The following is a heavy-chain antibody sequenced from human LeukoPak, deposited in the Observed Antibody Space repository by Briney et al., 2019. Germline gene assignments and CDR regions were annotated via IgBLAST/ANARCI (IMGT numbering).Heavy chain of an antibody. CDR3: ARVGAGGYDTDFDY. Sequence: GGSLRLSCAASGFSFGTYWMSWVRQAPGKGLEWVANIKQDGSEKYYADSVKGRFTISTDNAKDSLYLQMNSLRVEDTAVYYCARVGAGGYDTDFDYWGQGTLVTVSS. CDR1: GFSFGTYW. D-gene: IGHD5-12*01. V-gene: IGHV3-7*01. CDR2: IKQDGSEK. J-gene: IGHJ4*02.